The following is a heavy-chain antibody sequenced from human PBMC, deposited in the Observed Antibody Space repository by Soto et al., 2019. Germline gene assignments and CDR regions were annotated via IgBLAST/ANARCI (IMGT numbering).Heavy chain of an antibody. D-gene: IGHD2-15*01. Sequence: SETLSLTCAVYGGSFSGYYWSWIRQPPGKGLEWIGEINHSGSTNYNPSLKSRVSISADTSKNEFSLRLYSVTAADTAVYYCASSGGPEGDWFDPWGPGTLVTVPQ. CDR3: ASSGGPEGDWFDP. V-gene: IGHV4-34*09. J-gene: IGHJ5*02. CDR1: GGSFSGYY. CDR2: INHSGST.